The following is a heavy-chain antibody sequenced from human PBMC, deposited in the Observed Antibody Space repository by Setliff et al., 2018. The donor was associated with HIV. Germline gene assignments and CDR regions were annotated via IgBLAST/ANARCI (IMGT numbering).Heavy chain of an antibody. V-gene: IGHV4-34*01. D-gene: IGHD3-10*01. J-gene: IGHJ6*03. CDR1: GGSLTNYY. CDR2: INHSGST. Sequence: PSETLSLTCNVYGGSLTNYYWTWVRQSPGKGLEWIGEINHSGSTNYNPSLKSRVTISLDTSKTRFSLKMTSVTAADTAVYFCARINYSTSKGWGEVIGIYITYNYAYYMDVWGKGITVTVSS. CDR3: ARINYSTSKGWGEVIGIYITYNYAYYMDV.